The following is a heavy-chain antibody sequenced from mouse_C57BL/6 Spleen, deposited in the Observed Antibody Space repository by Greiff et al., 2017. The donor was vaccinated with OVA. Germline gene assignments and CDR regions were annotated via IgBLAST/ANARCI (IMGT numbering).Heavy chain of an antibody. CDR1: GYTFTDYY. V-gene: IGHV1-76*01. J-gene: IGHJ4*01. D-gene: IGHD1-1*01. CDR3: AAYYYGSSYYAMDY. Sequence: SGAELVRPGASVKLSCKASGYTFTDYYINWVKQRPGQGLEWIARIYPGSGNTYYNEKFKGKATLTAEKSSSTAYMQLSSLTSEDSAVYFCAAYYYGSSYYAMDYWGQGTSVTVSS. CDR2: IYPGSGNT.